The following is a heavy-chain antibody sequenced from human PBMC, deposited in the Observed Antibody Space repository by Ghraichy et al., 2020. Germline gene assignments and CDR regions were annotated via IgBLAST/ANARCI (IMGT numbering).Heavy chain of an antibody. D-gene: IGHD1-14*01. Sequence: GVLRLSCAASGFAFSTYSMNWVRQAPGKGLEWISYISGVSTTIYYADSVKGRFTISRDNDENSLYLQMNSLRAEDTAVYYCARDWYMDFWGQGTMVTVSS. CDR2: ISGVSTTI. CDR1: GFAFSTYS. V-gene: IGHV3-48*01. J-gene: IGHJ3*01. CDR3: ARDWYMDF.